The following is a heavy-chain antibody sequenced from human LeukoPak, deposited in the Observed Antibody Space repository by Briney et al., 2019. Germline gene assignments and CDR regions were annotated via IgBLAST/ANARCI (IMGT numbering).Heavy chain of an antibody. J-gene: IGHJ4*02. CDR3: ARTFRGSNHTL. D-gene: IGHD3-10*01. V-gene: IGHV4-39*01. CDR2: IYYSGST. CDR1: GGSISGSSYY. Sequence: KSSETLSLTCTVSGGSISGSSYYWGWIRQPPGKGLEWIGSIYYSGSTYHNPSLKSRVTISVDTSKNQFSLKLNSVTATDTAVYYCARTFRGSNHTLWGQGTLVTVSS.